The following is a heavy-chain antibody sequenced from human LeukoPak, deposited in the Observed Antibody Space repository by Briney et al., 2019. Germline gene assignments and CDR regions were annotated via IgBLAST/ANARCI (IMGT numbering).Heavy chain of an antibody. J-gene: IGHJ4*02. D-gene: IGHD5-24*01. CDR3: ARGGGLGVRDGYNFDY. V-gene: IGHV1-2*02. CDR1: GYTFTGYY. CDR2: INPNSGGT. Sequence: ASVKVSCKASGYTFTGYYMHWVRQAPGQGLEWMGWINPNSGGTNYAQKFQGRVTMTRDTSISTAYMELSRLRSDDTAVYYCARGGGLGVRDGYNFDYWGQGTLVTVSS.